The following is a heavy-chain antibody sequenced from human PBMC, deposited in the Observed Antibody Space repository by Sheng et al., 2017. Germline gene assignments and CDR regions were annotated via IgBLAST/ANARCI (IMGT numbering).Heavy chain of an antibody. J-gene: IGHJ3*02. CDR2: ISTYNGDT. D-gene: IGHD2-21*02. V-gene: IGHV1-18*01. CDR1: GYTFTRYG. Sequence: QVQLVQSGAEVKKPGASVKVSCKASGYTFTRYGLSWVRQAPGQGLEWMGWISTYNGDTSYAQKLQDRVTMTRDTSTTTSYMELRSLRSDDTAVYYCARDFFXDYGGDVFGDGFHMWGQGQWSPSVQ. CDR3: ARDFFXDYGGDVFGDGFHM.